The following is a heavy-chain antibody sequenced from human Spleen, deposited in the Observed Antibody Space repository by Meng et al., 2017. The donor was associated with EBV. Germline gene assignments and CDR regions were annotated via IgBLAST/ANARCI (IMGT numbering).Heavy chain of an antibody. CDR2: MNPNSGNT. D-gene: IGHD3-10*01. V-gene: IGHV1-8*01. CDR3: ARGPIRFDNYYLDY. CDR1: GYTSTSYN. Sequence: HLVQSRAKLQKPGASVKLSCKASGYTSTSYNTHRMHQATGQGLDWIGWMNPNSGNTGYAQKFQGRVTMTRNTSISTAFMELSSLRSYDTAVYYWARGPIRFDNYYLDYWGQGTLVTVSS. J-gene: IGHJ4*02.